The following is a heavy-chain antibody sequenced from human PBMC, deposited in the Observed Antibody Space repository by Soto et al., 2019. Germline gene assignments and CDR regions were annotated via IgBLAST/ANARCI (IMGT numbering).Heavy chain of an antibody. D-gene: IGHD6-19*01. J-gene: IGHJ4*02. Sequence: QVQLVQSGAEVKKPGASVKYSCKASGYNFTSYYMHWVRQAPGQGLEWIGIINPSGGSTSYAQKFKGRVTMTRDTSTSTVDMELSRLRSEDTAVYYCARAVRSSYSSGWYYFDYWGQGTLVTVSS. CDR2: INPSGGST. CDR3: ARAVRSSYSSGWYYFDY. CDR1: GYNFTSYY. V-gene: IGHV1-46*01.